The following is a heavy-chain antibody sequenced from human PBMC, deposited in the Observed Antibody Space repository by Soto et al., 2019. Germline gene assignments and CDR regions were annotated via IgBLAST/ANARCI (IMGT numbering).Heavy chain of an antibody. Sequence: EVQLLESGGGLVQPGGSLRLSCAASGFTFSSYAMSWVRQATGKGLEWVSAISGSGGSTYYADSVKGRFTISRDNSKNTLYLQMNSLRAEDTAVYYCAKDAYYYGSGDDAFDIWGQRTMVTVSS. CDR3: AKDAYYYGSGDDAFDI. CDR1: GFTFSSYA. D-gene: IGHD3-10*01. V-gene: IGHV3-23*01. J-gene: IGHJ3*02. CDR2: ISGSGGST.